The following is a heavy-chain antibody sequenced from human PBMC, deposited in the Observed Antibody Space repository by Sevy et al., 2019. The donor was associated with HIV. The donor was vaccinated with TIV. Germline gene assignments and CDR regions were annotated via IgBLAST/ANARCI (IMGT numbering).Heavy chain of an antibody. CDR3: AKSSSGYYYYYGMDV. CDR1: GYTFTSYG. Sequence: ASVKVSCKASGYTFTSYGISWVRQAPGQGLEGMGWISAYNGNTNYAQKLQGRVTMTTDTSTSTAYMELRSLRSDDTAVYYCAKSSSGYYYYYGMDVWGQGTTVTV. V-gene: IGHV1-18*01. CDR2: ISAYNGNT. J-gene: IGHJ6*02.